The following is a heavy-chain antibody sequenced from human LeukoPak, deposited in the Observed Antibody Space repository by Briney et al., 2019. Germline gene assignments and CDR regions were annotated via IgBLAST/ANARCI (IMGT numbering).Heavy chain of an antibody. CDR2: ISGSGGST. Sequence: TGGSLSLSCAASGFTFSSYAMSWIRQAPGKGLEWVSAISGSGGSTYYADSVKGRFTISRDNSKHPLYLQRNSLRAEDTAVYYCAKVGPQKTWGQGTLVTVSS. CDR3: AKVGPQKT. J-gene: IGHJ5*02. CDR1: GFTFSSYA. V-gene: IGHV3-23*01.